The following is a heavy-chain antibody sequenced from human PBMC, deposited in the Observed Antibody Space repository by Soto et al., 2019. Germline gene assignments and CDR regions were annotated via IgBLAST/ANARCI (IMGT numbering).Heavy chain of an antibody. V-gene: IGHV4-34*01. Sequence: QVQLQQWGAGLLKPSETLSLTCAVFGGSFSGYYWSWIRQPPGKGLEWIGEINHSGSTNYNPSLKSRVTISVDTSKNPFSLKLSPVTAADTAVYYCARGGGSLWDWGQGTLVTVSS. CDR1: GGSFSGYY. J-gene: IGHJ4*02. CDR3: ARGGGSLWD. CDR2: INHSGST. D-gene: IGHD3-16*01.